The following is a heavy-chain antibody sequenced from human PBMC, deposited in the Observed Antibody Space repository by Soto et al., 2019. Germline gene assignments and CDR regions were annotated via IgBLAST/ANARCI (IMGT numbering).Heavy chain of an antibody. Sequence: EVQLVESGGGLVQPGGSLRLSCAASGFTVSNSYMSWVRQAPGKGLEWVSVIYGGGDTFYADSVKGSFTVSRDNPKNTLYLQMNSLRVEDTAVYYCARRSGNSWSLPDWGQGTLVTVSS. CDR2: IYGGGDT. CDR1: GFTVSNSY. J-gene: IGHJ4*02. V-gene: IGHV3-66*04. D-gene: IGHD5-18*01. CDR3: ARRSGNSWSLPD.